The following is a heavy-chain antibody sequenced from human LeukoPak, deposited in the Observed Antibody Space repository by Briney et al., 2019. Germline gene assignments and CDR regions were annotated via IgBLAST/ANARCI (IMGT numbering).Heavy chain of an antibody. D-gene: IGHD3-3*01. J-gene: IGHJ5*02. CDR3: AKNGVHDFWSGPSNWFDP. CDR2: ISGSGGST. V-gene: IGHV3-23*01. Sequence: GGSLRLSCAASGFTFSSYAMSWVRQAPGKGLEWVSAISGSGGSTYYADSVKGRFTISRDNSKNTLYLQMNSLRAEDTAVYYCAKNGVHDFWSGPSNWFDPWGQGTLVTVSS. CDR1: GFTFSSYA.